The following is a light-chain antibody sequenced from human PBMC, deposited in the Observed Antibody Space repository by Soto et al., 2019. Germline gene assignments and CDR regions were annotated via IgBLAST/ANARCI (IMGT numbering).Light chain of an antibody. CDR1: QSISSW. CDR2: KAS. Sequence: DIQMTQSPSSLSASTGDRVTITCRASQSISSWLAWYQRKPGKAPKLLIYKASSLESGVPSRFSGSGSGTDFALTISSLQPEDFATYYCQQTYNTPWTFGQGTKVDIK. V-gene: IGKV1-5*03. CDR3: QQTYNTPWT. J-gene: IGKJ1*01.